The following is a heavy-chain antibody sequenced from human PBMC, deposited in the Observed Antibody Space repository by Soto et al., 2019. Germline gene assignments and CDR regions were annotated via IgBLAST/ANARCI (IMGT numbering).Heavy chain of an antibody. D-gene: IGHD2-2*01. Sequence: GGSLRLSCAASGFTFDDYAMHWVRQAPGKGLEWVSGISWNSGSIGYADSVKGRFTISRDNAKNSLYLQMNSLRAEDTAVYYCAGEDRIVVVPAAMVSTRYYYGMDVWGQGTTVTVAS. J-gene: IGHJ6*02. CDR2: ISWNSGSI. CDR1: GFTFDDYA. CDR3: AGEDRIVVVPAAMVSTRYYYGMDV. V-gene: IGHV3-9*01.